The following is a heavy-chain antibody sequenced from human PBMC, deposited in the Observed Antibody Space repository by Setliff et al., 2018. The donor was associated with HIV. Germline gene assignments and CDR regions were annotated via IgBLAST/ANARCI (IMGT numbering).Heavy chain of an antibody. CDR3: ARVYDFWSGKYAFDI. V-gene: IGHV4-59*11. CDR1: GGSISSHY. J-gene: IGHJ3*02. CDR2: MYYSGST. D-gene: IGHD3-3*01. Sequence: SETLSLTCTVSGGSISSHYWSWIRQPPGKGLEWIGYMYYSGSTNYNPSLKSRVSISVDTSKNQFSLKLSSVTGADTAVYYCARVYDFWSGKYAFDIWGQGTMVTVSS.